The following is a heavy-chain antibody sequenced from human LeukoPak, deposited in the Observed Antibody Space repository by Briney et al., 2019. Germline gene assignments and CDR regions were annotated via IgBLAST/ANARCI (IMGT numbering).Heavy chain of an antibody. Sequence: SETLSLTCSVSSGSISSYYWSWIRQPPGKGLEWIGHMHYSGSTNYNPSLKSRVTMSVDMSKRHFSLRLTSVTAADTAVYYCAREGVGANSFDSWGQGILVTVPS. D-gene: IGHD1-26*01. CDR1: SGSISSYY. V-gene: IGHV4-59*01. CDR3: AREGVGANSFDS. J-gene: IGHJ4*02. CDR2: MHYSGST.